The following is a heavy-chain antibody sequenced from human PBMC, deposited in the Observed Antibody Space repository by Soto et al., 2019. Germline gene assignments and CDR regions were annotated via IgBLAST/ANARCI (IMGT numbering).Heavy chain of an antibody. CDR2: IYPGDSDT. J-gene: IGHJ4*02. CDR3: ARQRYYDSSGYYPYYFDY. CDR1: GCSFTSYW. V-gene: IGHV5-51*01. Sequence: PGESLKISCKGSGCSFTSYWIGWVRQMPGKGLEWMGIIYPGDSDTRYSPSFQGQVTISADKSISTAYLQWSSLKASDTAMYYCARQRYYDSSGYYPYYFDYWGQGTLVTVSS. D-gene: IGHD3-22*01.